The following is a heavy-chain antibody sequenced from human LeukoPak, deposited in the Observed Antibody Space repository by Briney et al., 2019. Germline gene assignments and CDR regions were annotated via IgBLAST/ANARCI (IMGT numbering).Heavy chain of an antibody. Sequence: PGGSLRLSCAASGFTFSSYAMSWVRQAPGKGLEWVSAISGSGGSTYYADSVKGRFTISRDNSKNTLYLQMNSLRAEDTAVYYCARDLGRCSGGSCYNSGDYWGQGTLVTVSS. CDR3: ARDLGRCSGGSCYNSGDY. CDR2: ISGSGGST. V-gene: IGHV3-23*01. D-gene: IGHD2-15*01. J-gene: IGHJ4*02. CDR1: GFTFSSYA.